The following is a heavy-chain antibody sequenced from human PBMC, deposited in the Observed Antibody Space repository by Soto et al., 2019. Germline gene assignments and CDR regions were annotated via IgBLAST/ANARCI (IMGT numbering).Heavy chain of an antibody. V-gene: IGHV3-23*01. J-gene: IGHJ6*02. CDR3: AKGPPTYYDFWSGYATYYYGMDV. CDR2: ISGSGGST. D-gene: IGHD3-3*01. Sequence: GGSVRLSCAASGLTFSSYAMSWVRPAPGKWLEWVSAISGSGGSTYYADSVKGRFTISRDNSKNTLYLQMNSLRAEDTAVYYCAKGPPTYYDFWSGYATYYYGMDVWGQGTTVTVSS. CDR1: GLTFSSYA.